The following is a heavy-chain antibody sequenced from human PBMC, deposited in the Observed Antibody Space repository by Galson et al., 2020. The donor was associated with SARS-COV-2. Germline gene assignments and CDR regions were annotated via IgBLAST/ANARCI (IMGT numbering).Heavy chain of an antibody. Sequence: GGSLRLSCAASGFSFTDAWMSWVRQAPGKGLEWVGRIISKTDGGTTDYAPPVKGRFTISRDDSTNTLYLQMNSLKTEDTAVYYCATDRLTYRYDHRGYPTSAIDMWGQGTMVTVSS. V-gene: IGHV3-15*01. CDR1: GFSFTDAW. J-gene: IGHJ3*02. D-gene: IGHD3-22*01. CDR2: IISKTDGGTT. CDR3: ATDRLTYRYDHRGYPTSAIDM.